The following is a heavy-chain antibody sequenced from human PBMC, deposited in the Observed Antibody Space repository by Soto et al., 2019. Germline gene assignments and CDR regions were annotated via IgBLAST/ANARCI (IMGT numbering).Heavy chain of an antibody. Sequence: QVQLQQWGAGLLKPSETLSLTCTVYGGSFSDYCWSWIRQPPGKGLEWIGEVDHWGTNFFNPSLKSRVTISIDTSKNQFSLNLRSVTAADTAVYYCARGRHAAMRDKGNWFDPWGQGTLVTVSS. V-gene: IGHV4-34*01. CDR3: ARGRHAAMRDKGNWFDP. J-gene: IGHJ5*02. CDR1: GGSFSDYC. CDR2: VDHWGTN. D-gene: IGHD6-25*01.